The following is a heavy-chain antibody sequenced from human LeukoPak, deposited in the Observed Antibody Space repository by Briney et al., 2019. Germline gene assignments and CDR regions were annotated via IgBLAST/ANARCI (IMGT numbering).Heavy chain of an antibody. CDR3: ARLIYYGSGRTYFFDS. D-gene: IGHD3-10*01. V-gene: IGHV5-51*01. J-gene: IGHJ4*02. CDR2: IYPSDSET. CDR1: GYGFNTIW. Sequence: GESLKISCKGSGYGFNTIWLGWVRQTPETGLEWMGDIYPSDSETKYKPSFQGQVTISVDKSINTAYLRLSSLKASDTAMYYCARLIYYGSGRTYFFDSWGQGTLVTVSS.